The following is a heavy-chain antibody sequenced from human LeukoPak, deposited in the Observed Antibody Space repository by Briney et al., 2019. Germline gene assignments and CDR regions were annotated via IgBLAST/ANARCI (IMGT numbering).Heavy chain of an antibody. D-gene: IGHD6-19*01. CDR3: ARVKIAVAGNFDY. J-gene: IGHJ4*02. V-gene: IGHV3-30-3*01. CDR2: ISYDGSNK. Sequence: GGSLRLSCAASGFTFSSYAMHWVRQAPGKGLEWVAVISYDGSNKYYADSVKGRFTISRDNSKNTLYLQMNSLRAEDTAVYYCARVKIAVAGNFDYWGQGTLVTVSS. CDR1: GFTFSSYA.